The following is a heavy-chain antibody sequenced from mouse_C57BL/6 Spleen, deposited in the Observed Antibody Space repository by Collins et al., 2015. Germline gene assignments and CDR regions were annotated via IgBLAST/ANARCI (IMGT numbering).Heavy chain of an antibody. CDR3: TTAYN. D-gene: IGHD2-10*01. V-gene: IGHV14-4*01. J-gene: IGHJ2*01. Sequence: RPGASVKLSCTVSGFNIKDDFMHWVMQRPEQGLEWIGWIDPENGDTEYASKFQGKATITTDTSSNTAYLQLGSLTFEDTAVYYCTTAYNWGQGTTLTVSS. CDR1: GFNIKDDF. CDR2: IDPENGDT.